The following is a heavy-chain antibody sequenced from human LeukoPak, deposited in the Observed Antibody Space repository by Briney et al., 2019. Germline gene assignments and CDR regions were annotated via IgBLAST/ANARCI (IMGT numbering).Heavy chain of an antibody. V-gene: IGHV3-11*04. J-gene: IGHJ4*02. CDR1: GFTFSDYY. CDR3: ARDKDAARTFDY. CDR2: ISSSGSTI. D-gene: IGHD6-6*01. Sequence: GGSLRLSCAASGFTFSDYYMSWIRQAPGKGLEWDSYISSSGSTIYYADSVKGRFTISRDNAKNSLCLQMNSLRAEDTAVYYCARDKDAARTFDYWGQGTLVTVSS.